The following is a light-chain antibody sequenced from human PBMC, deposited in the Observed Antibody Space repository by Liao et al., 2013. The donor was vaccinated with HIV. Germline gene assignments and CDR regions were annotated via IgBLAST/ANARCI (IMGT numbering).Light chain of an antibody. CDR2: YDT. V-gene: IGLV3-21*04. J-gene: IGLJ3*02. CDR3: QVWDNTSDHPV. Sequence: SYELTQPPSLSVAPGETARVTCAGNDIGGKSVHWYQQQPGQAPVLVISYDTDRPSGIPERFSGSNPGSAATLTISRVEVGDEADYYCQVWDNTSDHPVFGGGTRLTVL. CDR1: DIGGKS.